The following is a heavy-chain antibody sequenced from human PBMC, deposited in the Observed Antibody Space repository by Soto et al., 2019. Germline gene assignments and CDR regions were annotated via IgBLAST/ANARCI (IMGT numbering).Heavy chain of an antibody. CDR1: GFTFSSYC. Sequence: GGSQSLSCAASGFTFSSYCMHWVRQAPGKGLEWVAVISYDGSNKYYADSVKGRFTISRDNSKNTLYLQMNSLRAEDTAVYYCAKDILWFGELSYFDYWGQGTLVTVSS. CDR3: AKDILWFGELSYFDY. CDR2: ISYDGSNK. V-gene: IGHV3-30*18. J-gene: IGHJ4*02. D-gene: IGHD3-10*01.